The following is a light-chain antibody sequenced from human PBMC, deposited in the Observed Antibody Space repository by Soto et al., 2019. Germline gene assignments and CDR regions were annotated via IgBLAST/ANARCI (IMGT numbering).Light chain of an antibody. CDR3: QQYGNVPIT. CDR1: QGIHNY. CDR2: ASS. Sequence: DIQMTQSPSSLSASVGDRVAITCRASQGIHNYLAWYQQRPGKVPKLLIYASSALQSGVPSLFSGSGSGTDFTLTISSLQPEDVATYYCQQYGNVPITFGQGTRLEIK. V-gene: IGKV1-27*01. J-gene: IGKJ5*01.